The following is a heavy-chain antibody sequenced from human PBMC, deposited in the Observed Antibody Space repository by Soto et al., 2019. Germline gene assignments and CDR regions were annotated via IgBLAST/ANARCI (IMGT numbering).Heavy chain of an antibody. CDR2: ISWNSGTI. V-gene: IGHV3-9*01. J-gene: IGHJ6*02. Sequence: EVQLVESGGGLVQPGRSLRLSCAASGVSFDDYAMHWVRQAPGKGLEWVSGISWNSGTIYYADSLKGRFTISRDNAKNSLYLQMNSLRAEDTAFYYCAKDMRGGSSSSRYFYGMDVWGQGTTVTVSS. D-gene: IGHD6-13*01. CDR3: AKDMRGGSSSSRYFYGMDV. CDR1: GVSFDDYA.